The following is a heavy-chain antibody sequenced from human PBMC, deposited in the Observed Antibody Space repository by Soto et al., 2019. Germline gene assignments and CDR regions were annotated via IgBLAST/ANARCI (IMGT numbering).Heavy chain of an antibody. CDR1: GGSISSYY. CDR3: ARGMATIIL. CDR2: IYYSGST. V-gene: IGHV4-59*01. Sequence: SETLSLTCTVSGGSISSYYWSWIRQPPGKGPEWIGYIYYSGSTNYNPSLKSRVTISVDTSKNQFSLKLSSVTAADTAVYYCARGMATIILWGQGTLVTVSS. J-gene: IGHJ4*02. D-gene: IGHD5-12*01.